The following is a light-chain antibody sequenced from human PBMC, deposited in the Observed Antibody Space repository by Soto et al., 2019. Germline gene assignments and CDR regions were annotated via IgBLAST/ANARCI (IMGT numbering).Light chain of an antibody. CDR1: SSNIGSTYD. CDR3: QSYDDSLSVHYV. Sequence: QSVLTQPPSVSGAPGQRFTISCPGISSNIGSTYDVQWYQQLPGTAPKLLIHGNTDRPSGVPDRFSGSKSGTSASLAITGLQADDEADCYCQSYDDSLSVHYVFGTGTKVTVL. CDR2: GNT. J-gene: IGLJ1*01. V-gene: IGLV1-40*01.